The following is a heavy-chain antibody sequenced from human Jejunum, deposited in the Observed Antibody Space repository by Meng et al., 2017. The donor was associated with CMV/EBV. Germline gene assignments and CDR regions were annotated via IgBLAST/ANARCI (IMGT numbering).Heavy chain of an antibody. CDR2: VPSCGIT. CDR1: RGSNFYNS. Sequence: SRGSNFYNSVSLFRQSARQGLKWIRSVPSCGITDFNPSLKSRVIVYMDTSENPFSLKVTSVTAGDTAVYYCARWSGSGNYPFVDYWGQGTLVTVSS. V-gene: IGHV4-4*08. D-gene: IGHD3-10*01. J-gene: IGHJ4*02. CDR3: ARWSGSGNYPFVDY.